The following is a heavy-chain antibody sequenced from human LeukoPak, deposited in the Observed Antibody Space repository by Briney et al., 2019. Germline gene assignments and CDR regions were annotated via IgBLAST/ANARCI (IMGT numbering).Heavy chain of an antibody. J-gene: IGHJ4*02. D-gene: IGHD5-24*01. CDR1: GGSFSGYY. CDR3: ARGRRW. V-gene: IGHV4-34*01. CDR2: INDRGSI. Sequence: SETLSLTCAVYGGSFSGYYWTWIRQPPGKGLEWIGEINDRGSINYNPSLESRLTISIDTSKNQFSLRLSSMTAADTAVYYCARGRRWWGRGALVTVSS.